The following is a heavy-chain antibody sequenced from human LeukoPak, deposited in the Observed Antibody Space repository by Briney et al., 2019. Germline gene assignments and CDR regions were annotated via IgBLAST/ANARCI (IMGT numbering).Heavy chain of an antibody. Sequence: GGSLRLSCGASGFTFSGYAMNWVRQAPRKGLEWVSAISGSGDSTYYADSVKGRFTISRDNSKNTLYLQMNSLRAEDTAVYYCARDPGYCSSTSCYPYYMDVWGKGTTVTVSS. V-gene: IGHV3-23*01. D-gene: IGHD2-2*01. CDR2: ISGSGDST. CDR3: ARDPGYCSSTSCYPYYMDV. CDR1: GFTFSGYA. J-gene: IGHJ6*03.